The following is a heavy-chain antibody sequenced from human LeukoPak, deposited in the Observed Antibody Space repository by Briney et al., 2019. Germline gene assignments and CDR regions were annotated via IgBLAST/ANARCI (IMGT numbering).Heavy chain of an antibody. D-gene: IGHD3/OR15-3a*01. J-gene: IGHJ4*02. CDR3: ARESRLSSEYVEMDC. CDR1: GYTFTGYR. Sequence: ASVKVSCKAAGYTFTGYRMNWVRQAPGQGLEWMGWMNPNSGDTKYAQKFQGRVSMTTDTSISTAYMELNSLTSDDTATYYCARESRLSSEYVEMDCWGPGTLVTVSS. V-gene: IGHV1-2*02. CDR2: MNPNSGDT.